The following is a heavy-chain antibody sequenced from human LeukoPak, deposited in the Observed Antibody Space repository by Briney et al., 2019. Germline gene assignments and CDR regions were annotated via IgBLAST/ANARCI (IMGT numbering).Heavy chain of an antibody. Sequence: SGTLSLTCAVSGGSISSSNWWSWVRQPPGKGLEWIGEIYHSGSTNYNPSLKSRVTISVDKSKNQFSLKLSSVTAADTAVYYCARHNYGSGSYLSETFHDAFDIWGQGTMVTVSS. CDR3: ARHNYGSGSYLSETFHDAFDI. CDR1: GGSISSSNW. D-gene: IGHD3-10*01. V-gene: IGHV4-4*02. J-gene: IGHJ3*02. CDR2: IYHSGST.